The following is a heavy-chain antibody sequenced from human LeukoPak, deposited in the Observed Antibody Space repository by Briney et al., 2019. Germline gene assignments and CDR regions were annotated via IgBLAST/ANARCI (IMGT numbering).Heavy chain of an antibody. CDR3: AKDIRHRGVSSYAFDI. CDR2: NSWNSSSI. Sequence: PGGSLRLSCAASGFTFDDYAMHWVRQAPGKGLEWVSGNSWNSSSIGYADSVKGRFTISRDNAKNSLYLQMNSLRAEDTALYYCAKDIRHRGVSSYAFDIWGQGTMVTVSS. J-gene: IGHJ3*02. D-gene: IGHD3-10*01. CDR1: GFTFDDYA. V-gene: IGHV3-9*01.